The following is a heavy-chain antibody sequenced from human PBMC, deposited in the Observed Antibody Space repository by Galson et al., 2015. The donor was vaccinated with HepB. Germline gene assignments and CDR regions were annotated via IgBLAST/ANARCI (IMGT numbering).Heavy chain of an antibody. CDR3: AHRSKTYYYGSGSSLEFDY. Sequence: PALVKPTQTLTLTCTFSGFSLSTSGVGVGWIRQPPGKALEWLALIYWDDDKRYSPSLKSRLTITKDTSKNQVVLTMTNMDPVDTATYYCAHRSKTYYYGSGSSLEFDYWGQGTLVTVSS. V-gene: IGHV2-5*02. J-gene: IGHJ4*02. CDR1: GFSLSTSGVG. D-gene: IGHD3-10*01. CDR2: IYWDDDK.